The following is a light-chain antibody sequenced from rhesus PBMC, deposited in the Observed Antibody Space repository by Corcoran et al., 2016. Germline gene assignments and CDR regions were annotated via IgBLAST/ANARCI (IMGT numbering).Light chain of an antibody. CDR3: QQYYSSPLT. CDR1: QSLLYSSNNKNY. Sequence: DIVMTQSPDSLAVSLGERVTINCKSSQSLLYSSNNKNYLAWYQQKPGQVPNLGLYWASVRESGVPNRVSGRGGGTDFTLTSSGLQSEDVAVYYCQQYYSSPLTFGGGTKVEIK. J-gene: IGKJ4*01. CDR2: WAS. V-gene: IGKV4-1*01.